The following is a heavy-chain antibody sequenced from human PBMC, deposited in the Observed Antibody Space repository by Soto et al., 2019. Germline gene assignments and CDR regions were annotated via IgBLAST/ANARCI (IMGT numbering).Heavy chain of an antibody. D-gene: IGHD6-19*01. CDR2: IGTAGDT. CDR3: ARGAVAGTDFDY. Sequence: VQLVESGGGVVQPGRSPRLSCAASGFTFSSYDMHWVRQATGKGLEWVSAIGTAGDTYYPGSVKGRFTISRENAKNSLYLQMNSLRAGDTAVYYCARGAVAGTDFDYWGQGTLVTVSS. J-gene: IGHJ4*02. V-gene: IGHV3-13*01. CDR1: GFTFSSYD.